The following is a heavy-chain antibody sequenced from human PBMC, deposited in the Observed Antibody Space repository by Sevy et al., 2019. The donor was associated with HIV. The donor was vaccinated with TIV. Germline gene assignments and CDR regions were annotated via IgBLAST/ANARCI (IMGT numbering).Heavy chain of an antibody. CDR3: AKGISSSWYGGGAFDI. Sequence: GGSLRLSCAASGFTFGSFAMTWVRQAPGKGPEWVSGILGSGSSTCYADSVKGRFTISRDNAKNTLYLQMNSLRAEDTALYYCAKGISSSWYGGGAFDIWGQGTMVTVSS. CDR2: ILGSGSST. J-gene: IGHJ3*02. D-gene: IGHD6-13*01. CDR1: GFTFGSFA. V-gene: IGHV3-23*01.